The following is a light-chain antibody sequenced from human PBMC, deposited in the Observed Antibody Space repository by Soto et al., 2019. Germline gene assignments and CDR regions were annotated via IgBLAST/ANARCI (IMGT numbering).Light chain of an antibody. V-gene: IGKV3-20*01. Sequence: IVLTQSPGTLSLSPVERATLSCRASQSVSSSYLAWYEQKPGQPPGLVIYGASSRATGIPDRFSGSGAGTDFTLTISRLEPEDFAVYYCQQYGSSPWTFGQGTKV. CDR1: QSVSSSY. CDR3: QQYGSSPWT. J-gene: IGKJ1*01. CDR2: GAS.